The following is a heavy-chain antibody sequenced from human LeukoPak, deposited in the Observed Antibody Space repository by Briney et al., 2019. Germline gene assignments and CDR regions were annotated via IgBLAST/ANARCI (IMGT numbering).Heavy chain of an antibody. Sequence: GGSLRLSCAASGFTFSSYAMSWVRQAPGKGLEWVSAISGSGGSTYYADSVKGRFTISRGNSKNTLYLQMNSLRAEDTAVHYCAKGTVTSLYYYYGMDVWGQGTTVTVSS. CDR3: AKGTVTSLYYYYGMDV. J-gene: IGHJ6*02. CDR2: ISGSGGST. CDR1: GFTFSSYA. V-gene: IGHV3-23*01. D-gene: IGHD4-17*01.